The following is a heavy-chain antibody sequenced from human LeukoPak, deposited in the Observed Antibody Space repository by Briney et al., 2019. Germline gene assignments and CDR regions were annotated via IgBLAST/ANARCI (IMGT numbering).Heavy chain of an antibody. V-gene: IGHV4-59*08. D-gene: IGHD3-22*01. Sequence: SETLSLTCTVSGGSISSYYWSWIRQPPGKGLEWIGYIYYSGSTNYNPSLKSRVTISVDTSKNQFSLKLSSVTAADTAVYYCARWTWGGYDSSGHYYFDYWGQGTLVTVSS. J-gene: IGHJ4*02. CDR2: IYYSGST. CDR1: GGSISSYY. CDR3: ARWTWGGYDSSGHYYFDY.